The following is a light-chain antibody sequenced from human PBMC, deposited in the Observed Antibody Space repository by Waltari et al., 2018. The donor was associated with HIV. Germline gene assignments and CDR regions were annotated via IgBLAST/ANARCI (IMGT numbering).Light chain of an antibody. CDR1: QGISNY. CDR3: QQLHVSPFS. J-gene: IGKJ3*01. Sequence: DLQLTQFPLLLSASVGDRGIISCQASQGISNYLAWYQQKPGRPPKLLIYSASTLQTGVPSRFSGSGSETAFALTISGLQTEDFATYYCQQLHVSPFSFGPGTTVD. CDR2: SAS. V-gene: IGKV1-9*01.